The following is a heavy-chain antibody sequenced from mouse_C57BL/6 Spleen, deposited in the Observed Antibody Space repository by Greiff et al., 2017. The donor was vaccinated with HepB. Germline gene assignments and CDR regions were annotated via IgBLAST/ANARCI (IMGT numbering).Heavy chain of an antibody. D-gene: IGHD2-5*01. J-gene: IGHJ4*01. CDR1: GYTFTSYW. Sequence: VQLQQPGAELVRPGSSVKLSCKASGYTFTSYWMHWVKQRPIQGLEWIGNIDPSDSETHYNQKFKDKATLTVDKSSSTAYMQLSSLTSEDSAVYYCARESNYGGYAMDYWGQGTSVTVSS. V-gene: IGHV1-52*01. CDR2: IDPSDSET. CDR3: ARESNYGGYAMDY.